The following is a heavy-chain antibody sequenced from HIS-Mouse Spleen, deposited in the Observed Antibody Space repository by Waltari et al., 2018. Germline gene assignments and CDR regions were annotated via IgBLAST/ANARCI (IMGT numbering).Heavy chain of an antibody. CDR3: AREIPYSSSWYDWYFDL. D-gene: IGHD6-13*01. J-gene: IGHJ2*01. CDR2: IYYSGST. V-gene: IGHV4-39*07. Sequence: QLQLQESGPGLVKPSETLYLTCTCSGCSISSSSYYWGWIRQPPGKGLEWIGSIYYSGSTYYNPSLKSRVTISVDTSKNQFSLKLSSVTAADTAVYYCAREIPYSSSWYDWYFDLWGRGTLVTVSS. CDR1: GCSISSSSYY.